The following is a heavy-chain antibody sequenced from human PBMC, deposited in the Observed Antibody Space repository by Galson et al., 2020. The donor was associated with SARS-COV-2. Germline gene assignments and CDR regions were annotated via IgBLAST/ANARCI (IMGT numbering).Heavy chain of an antibody. CDR2: ISSSGSTI. CDR3: AVRREYSSGWFVKVLPDAFDI. D-gene: IGHD6-19*01. Sequence: NSGGSLRLPCAASGFTFSDYYMSWIRQAPGKGLEWVSYISSSGSTIYYPDSVKGRFTISRDNAKNPLYLQMNSLRAEDTAVYYCAVRREYSSGWFVKVLPDAFDIWGQGTMVTVSS. V-gene: IGHV3-11*01. J-gene: IGHJ3*02. CDR1: GFTFSDYY.